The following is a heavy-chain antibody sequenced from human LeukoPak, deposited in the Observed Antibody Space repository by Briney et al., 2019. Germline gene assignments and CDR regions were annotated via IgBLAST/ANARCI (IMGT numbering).Heavy chain of an antibody. J-gene: IGHJ4*02. V-gene: IGHV4-39*01. CDR3: ATTFGRTYYYDSSGIGN. CDR1: GGSISSSSYY. CDR2: IYYSGST. Sequence: SETLSLTCTVSGGSISSSSYYWGWIRQPPGKGLEWIGSIYYSGSTYYNPSLKSRVTISVDTSKNQFSLKLSSVTAADTAVYYCATTFGRTYYYDSSGIGNWGQGTLVTVSS. D-gene: IGHD3-22*01.